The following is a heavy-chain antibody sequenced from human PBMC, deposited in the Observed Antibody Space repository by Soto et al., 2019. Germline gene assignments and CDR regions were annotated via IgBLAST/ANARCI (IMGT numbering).Heavy chain of an antibody. Sequence: GASVKVSCKASGGTFSSYAISWVRQAPGQGLEWMGGIIPIFGTANYAQKFQGRVTITADESTSTAYMELSSLRSEDTAVYYCASTRALSIYSYGRFYYYYGMDVWGQGTTVTVSS. CDR2: IIPIFGTA. D-gene: IGHD5-18*01. V-gene: IGHV1-69*13. CDR3: ASTRALSIYSYGRFYYYYGMDV. J-gene: IGHJ6*02. CDR1: GGTFSSYA.